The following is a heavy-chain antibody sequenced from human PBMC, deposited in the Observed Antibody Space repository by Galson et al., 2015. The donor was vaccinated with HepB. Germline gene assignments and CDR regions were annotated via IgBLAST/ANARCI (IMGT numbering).Heavy chain of an antibody. D-gene: IGHD3-22*01. Sequence: SLRLSCAASGFTFSSYAMHWVRQAPGKGLEWVAVISYDGSNKYYADSVKGRFTISRDNSKKTLYLQMNSLRTEDTAVFYCARALKFYFSDSSGSSPGYWGQGTLVAVSS. CDR1: GFTFSSYA. J-gene: IGHJ4*02. CDR3: ARALKFYFSDSSGSSPGY. V-gene: IGHV3-30-3*01. CDR2: ISYDGSNK.